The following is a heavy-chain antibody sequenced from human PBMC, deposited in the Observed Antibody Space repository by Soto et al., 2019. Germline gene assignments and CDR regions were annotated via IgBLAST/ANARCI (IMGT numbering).Heavy chain of an antibody. D-gene: IGHD4-17*01. Sequence: QVQLVESGGGVVQPGRSLRLSCAASGFTFSSYGMHWVRQAPGKGLEWVAVIWYDGSNKYYADSVKGRFTISRDNSKNKLYLQMNSLRDEDTAVYYCARNSREDDSGDYVSGAFDIWGQGTMVTVSS. J-gene: IGHJ3*02. CDR3: ARNSREDDSGDYVSGAFDI. CDR2: IWYDGSNK. CDR1: GFTFSSYG. V-gene: IGHV3-33*01.